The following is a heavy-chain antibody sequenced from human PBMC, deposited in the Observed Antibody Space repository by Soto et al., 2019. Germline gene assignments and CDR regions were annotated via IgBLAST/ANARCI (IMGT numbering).Heavy chain of an antibody. D-gene: IGHD3-16*01. CDR1: GGCISSGGYY. V-gene: IGHV4-31*03. CDR3: ARALAPAPGDFDY. J-gene: IGHJ4*02. Sequence: ASETLSLTSTVSGGCISSGGYYWSWIGQHPGKGLEWIGYIYYSGSTYYNPSLKSRVTISVDTSKNQFSLKLSSVTAADTAVYYCARALAPAPGDFDYWGQGTLVTLSS. CDR2: IYYSGST.